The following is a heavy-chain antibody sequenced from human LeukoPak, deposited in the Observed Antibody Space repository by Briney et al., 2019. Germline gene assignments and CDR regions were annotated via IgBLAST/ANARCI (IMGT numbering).Heavy chain of an antibody. CDR3: ARDWPITDVRGVIITNDAFDI. Sequence: ASVKVSCKASGYTFTSYGISWVRPAPGQGLEWMGWISAYNGNTNYAQKLQGRVTMTTDTSTSTAYMELRSLRSDDTAVYYCARDWPITDVRGVIITNDAFDIWGQGTMVTVSS. CDR2: ISAYNGNT. CDR1: GYTFTSYG. D-gene: IGHD3-10*01. J-gene: IGHJ3*02. V-gene: IGHV1-18*01.